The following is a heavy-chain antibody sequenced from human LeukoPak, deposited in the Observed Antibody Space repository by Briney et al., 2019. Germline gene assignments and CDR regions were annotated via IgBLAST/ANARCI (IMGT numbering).Heavy chain of an antibody. J-gene: IGHJ4*02. V-gene: IGHV4-39*07. Sequence: SETLSLTCTVSGGSISSSSYYWGWIRQPPGKGLEWIGSIYYSGSTYYNPSLKSRVTISVDTSKNQFSLKLSSVTAADTAVYYCARDSSIAAAGTKFFDYWGQGTLVTVSS. CDR1: GGSISSSSYY. D-gene: IGHD6-13*01. CDR2: IYYSGST. CDR3: ARDSSIAAAGTKFFDY.